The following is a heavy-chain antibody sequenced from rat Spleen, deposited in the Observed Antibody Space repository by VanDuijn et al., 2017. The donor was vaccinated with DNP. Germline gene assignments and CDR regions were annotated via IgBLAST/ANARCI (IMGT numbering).Heavy chain of an antibody. CDR1: GFTFSRYW. V-gene: IGHV5-58*01. CDR2: ISTRGSRT. D-gene: IGHD1-12*03. CDR3: ARHDLDGYYHRYWFAY. Sequence: EVQLVEIGGGLVQPGRSLKLSCVASGFTFSRYWMYWIRQAPKKGLEWVATISTRGSRTYYLDSVKGRITVSRDDARSSLYLQMNSLRSEDTATYYCARHDLDGYYHRYWFAYWGQGTLVSVSS. J-gene: IGHJ3*01.